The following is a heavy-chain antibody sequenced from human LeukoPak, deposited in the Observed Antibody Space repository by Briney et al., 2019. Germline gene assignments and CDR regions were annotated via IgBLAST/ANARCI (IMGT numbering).Heavy chain of an antibody. D-gene: IGHD2-8*01. CDR3: ARDFCTNGVCYEFDY. Sequence: ASVKVSCKASGGTFSSYAISWVRQAPGQGLEWMGWINPNSGGTNYAQKFQGRVTMTRDTSISTAYMELSRLRSDDTAVYYCARDFCTNGVCYEFDYWGQGTLVTVSS. CDR1: GGTFSSYA. J-gene: IGHJ4*02. V-gene: IGHV1-2*02. CDR2: INPNSGGT.